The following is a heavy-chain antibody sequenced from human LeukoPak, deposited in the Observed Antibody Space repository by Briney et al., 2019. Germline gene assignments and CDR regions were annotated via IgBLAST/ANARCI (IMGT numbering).Heavy chain of an antibody. CDR1: GFTFSSYE. CDR3: ARGRDGYNLVDAFDI. CDR2: ISSSSIYI. Sequence: PGGSLRLSCAASGFTFSSYEMNWVRQAPGKGLEGVSSISSSSIYIYYADSLKGLFTISRDNAKNSLYLQMNSLRAEDTAVYYCARGRDGYNLVDAFDIWGQGIVVTVSS. V-gene: IGHV3-21*01. J-gene: IGHJ3*02. D-gene: IGHD5-24*01.